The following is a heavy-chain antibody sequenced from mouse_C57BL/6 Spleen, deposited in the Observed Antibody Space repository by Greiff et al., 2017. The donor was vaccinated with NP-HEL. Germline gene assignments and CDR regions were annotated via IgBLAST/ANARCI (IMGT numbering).Heavy chain of an antibody. J-gene: IGHJ3*01. CDR2: IYPRAGST. V-gene: IGHV1-85*01. CDR3: AREVDSNYFWFAY. Sequence: VQLQQSGPELVKPGASVKLSCKASGYTFTSYDINWVKQRPGQGLEWIGWIYPRAGSTKYNEKFKGKATLTVDTSSSTAYMELHSLTSEDSAVYFCAREVDSNYFWFAYWGQGTLVTVSA. CDR1: GYTFTSYD. D-gene: IGHD2-5*01.